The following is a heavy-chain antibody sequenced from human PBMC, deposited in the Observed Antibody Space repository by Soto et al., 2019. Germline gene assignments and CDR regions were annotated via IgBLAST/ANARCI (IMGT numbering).Heavy chain of an antibody. D-gene: IGHD3-22*01. CDR3: AREKGYYDSSGYYPFDY. Sequence: GGSLRLSCAASGFTFSNYAMHWVRQAPGKGLEWVAVISYDGSNKYYADSVKGRLTTSRDNSKNTVYLQLNSLRAEDTAVYYCAREKGYYDSSGYYPFDYWGQGTLVTVSS. CDR1: GFTFSNYA. J-gene: IGHJ4*02. V-gene: IGHV3-30-3*01. CDR2: ISYDGSNK.